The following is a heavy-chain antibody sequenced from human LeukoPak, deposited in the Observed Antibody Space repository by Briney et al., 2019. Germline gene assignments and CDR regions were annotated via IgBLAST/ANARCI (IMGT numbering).Heavy chain of an antibody. CDR1: DGSISSYY. Sequence: SETLSLTCTISDGSISSYYWNWIRQSPGKGLEWIGHIHYSGSTHYNPSLQSRVSISIDTSRNHFSLNLRSVTAVDTAVYYCARWGHFDTSGYFVVDYWGQGTLVTVSS. J-gene: IGHJ4*02. V-gene: IGHV4-59*01. D-gene: IGHD3-22*01. CDR3: ARWGHFDTSGYFVVDY. CDR2: IHYSGST.